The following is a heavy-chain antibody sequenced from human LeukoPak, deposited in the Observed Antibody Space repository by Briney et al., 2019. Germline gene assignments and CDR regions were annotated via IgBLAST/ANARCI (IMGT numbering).Heavy chain of an antibody. CDR3: ARSPSYFGSARYYFDS. CDR2: ISASGSST. Sequence: GGSLRLSCAASGFTFSNYAMHWVRQAPGKGLEYVSAISASGSSTYYANSVKGRFTFSRDNSKNTLYLQVDSLTVEDMAVYYCARSPSYFGSARYYFDSWGRGTLVTVSS. D-gene: IGHD3-10*01. V-gene: IGHV3-64*01. CDR1: GFTFSNYA. J-gene: IGHJ4*02.